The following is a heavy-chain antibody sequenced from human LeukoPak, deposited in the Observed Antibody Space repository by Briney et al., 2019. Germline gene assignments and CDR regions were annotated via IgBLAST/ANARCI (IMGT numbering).Heavy chain of an antibody. D-gene: IGHD1-26*01. V-gene: IGHV4-38-2*02. CDR3: ARDYPTTDY. J-gene: IGHJ4*02. CDR2: TYHSGST. CDR1: GYSISSGYY. Sequence: SETLSLTCTVSGYSISSGYYWGWIRQPPGKGLEWIGSTYHSGSTYYNPSLKSRVTISVDTSKNQFSLKLSSVTAADTAVYYCARDYPTTDYWGQGTLVTVSS.